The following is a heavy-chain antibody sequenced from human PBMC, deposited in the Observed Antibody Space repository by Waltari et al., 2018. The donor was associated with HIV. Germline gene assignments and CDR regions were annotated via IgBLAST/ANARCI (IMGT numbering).Heavy chain of an antibody. CDR1: GFTFSSYT. Sequence: EVQLVESGGGLVKPGGSLRLSCAASGFTFSSYTMNWVRQAPGKGLEWVSSSTSSTSYIDYADAVKGRFTISRDNAKNSRYLQVNSLRAEDTAVYYCARLTSGGLDYWGQGTLVTVSS. D-gene: IGHD1-26*01. CDR2: STSSTSYI. J-gene: IGHJ4*02. V-gene: IGHV3-21*01. CDR3: ARLTSGGLDY.